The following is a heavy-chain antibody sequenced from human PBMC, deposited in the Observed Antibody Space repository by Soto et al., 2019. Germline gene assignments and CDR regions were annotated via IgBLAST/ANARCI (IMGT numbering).Heavy chain of an antibody. CDR1: GFTVSSNY. D-gene: IGHD2-15*01. J-gene: IGHJ4*02. CDR3: ARDPDCSGGSCYPARSPLRSY. V-gene: IGHV3-66*01. Sequence: LRLSCAASGFTVSSNYMSWVRQAPGKGLEWVSVIYSGGSTYYADSVKGRFTISRDNSKNTLYLQMNSLRAEDTAVYYCARDPDCSGGSCYPARSPLRSYWGQGTLVTVSS. CDR2: IYSGGST.